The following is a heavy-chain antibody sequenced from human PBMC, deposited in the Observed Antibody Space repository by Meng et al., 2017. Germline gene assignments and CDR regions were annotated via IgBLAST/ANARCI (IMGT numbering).Heavy chain of an antibody. J-gene: IGHJ4*02. V-gene: IGHV4-4*02. CDR3: ARVVAATTLFLDY. D-gene: IGHD2-15*01. CDR2: IYNSGSN. Sequence: QVQLEVSGPVLVQPARTLALTCAVSGGSICSSNWWSRVPPAPGKGLEWIGEIYNSGSNNSTPYLKSRVTISVDKSKNQFSLKLSSVTDADTAVYYCARVVAATTLFLDYWGQGTLVTVSS. CDR1: GGSICSSNW.